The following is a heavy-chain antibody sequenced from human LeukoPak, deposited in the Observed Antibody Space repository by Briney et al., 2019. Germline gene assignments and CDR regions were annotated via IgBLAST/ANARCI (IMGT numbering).Heavy chain of an antibody. CDR3: AKDRESVRITIFGVVTPFDY. D-gene: IGHD3-3*01. CDR2: ISGSGGST. V-gene: IGHV3-23*01. J-gene: IGHJ4*02. Sequence: PGRSLRLSCAASGFTFDDYAMHWVRQAPGKGLEWVSAISGSGGSTYYADSVKGRFTISRDNSKNTLYLQMNSLRAEDTAVYYCAKDRESVRITIFGVVTPFDYWGQGTLVTVSS. CDR1: GFTFDDYA.